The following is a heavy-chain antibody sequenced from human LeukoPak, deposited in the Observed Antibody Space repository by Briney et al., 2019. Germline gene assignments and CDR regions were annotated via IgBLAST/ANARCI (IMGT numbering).Heavy chain of an antibody. CDR1: GYSFTSYW. CDR3: ARQSGPFYYYYGMDV. CDR2: IYPGDSDT. Sequence: PGESLKISCKGFGYSFTSYWIGWVRQMPGKGLEWMGIIYPGDSDTRYSPSFQGQVTISADKSISTAYLQWSSLKASDTAMYYCARQSGPFYYYYGMDVWGQGTTVTVSS. J-gene: IGHJ6*02. D-gene: IGHD2-15*01. V-gene: IGHV5-51*01.